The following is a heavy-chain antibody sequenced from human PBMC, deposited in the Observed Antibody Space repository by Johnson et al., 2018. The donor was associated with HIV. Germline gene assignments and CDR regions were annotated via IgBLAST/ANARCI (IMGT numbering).Heavy chain of an antibody. Sequence: QVQLVESGGGLVQPGGSLRLSCAASGFSFSDYYMTWIRQAPGKGLEWVSYISSSGSTIYYADSVMGRFTISRDNSKNTLYLQMTSLRAEDAAVYYCTTEAYDSSGYPDAFDIWGQGTMVTVSS. V-gene: IGHV3-11*04. CDR2: ISSSGSTI. CDR3: TTEAYDSSGYPDAFDI. J-gene: IGHJ3*02. D-gene: IGHD3-22*01. CDR1: GFSFSDYY.